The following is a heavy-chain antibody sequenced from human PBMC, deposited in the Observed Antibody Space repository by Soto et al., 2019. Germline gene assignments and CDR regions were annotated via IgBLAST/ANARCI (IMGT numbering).Heavy chain of an antibody. CDR3: ARNYDILTAGILDS. Sequence: QEQLVESGGGLVKPGGSLRLSCAASRFTFSDYYMTSIRQAPGKGLEWVSYISSNGKYRGYADSVKGRFTISRDNAENSLYLQMDSLRAEDTAVYYCARNYDILTAGILDSWGPGTLVTVSS. J-gene: IGHJ3*01. V-gene: IGHV3-11*05. CDR2: ISSNGKYR. CDR1: RFTFSDYY. D-gene: IGHD3-9*01.